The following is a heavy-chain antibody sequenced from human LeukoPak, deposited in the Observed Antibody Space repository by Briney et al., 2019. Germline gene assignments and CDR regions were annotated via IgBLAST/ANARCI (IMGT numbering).Heavy chain of an antibody. J-gene: IGHJ4*02. CDR1: GYTFTYYA. CDR3: GAGHPRVDY. CDR2: TSTYNDGK. Sequence: ASVKVSCKASGYTFTYYAITWVRQAPGQGLEWMGWTSTYNDGKNYAQSLQGRITMTTDTSTNTAYMELSSLRSDDTAVYYCGAGHPRVDYWGQGTLVTVSS. V-gene: IGHV1-18*01.